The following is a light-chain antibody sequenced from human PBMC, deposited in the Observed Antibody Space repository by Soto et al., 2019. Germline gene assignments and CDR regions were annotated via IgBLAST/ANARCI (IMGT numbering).Light chain of an antibody. J-gene: IGKJ1*01. CDR1: QSVSSN. V-gene: IGKV3-15*01. CDR2: GAS. CDR3: QQYNNWPRT. Sequence: EIVMTQSPATLSVSPGGRATLSCRASQSVSSNLAWYQQKPGQAPRRLIYGASTRATGIPARFSGSGSGTEFTLTISSLQSEDFAVYYCQQYNNWPRTVGQGTKVDSK.